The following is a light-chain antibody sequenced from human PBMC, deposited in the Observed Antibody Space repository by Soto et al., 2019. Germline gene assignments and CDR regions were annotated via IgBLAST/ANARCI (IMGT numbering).Light chain of an antibody. CDR3: QQYSTYPLT. J-gene: IGKJ4*01. CDR2: DAS. CDR1: QRITTF. Sequence: GDRVTITCRASQRITTFLAWYQQKPGKAPQILIYDASKLEPGVPSRLSGGGSGTEFTLTISSLQPYDFATYYCQQYSTYPLTVGGGTRVEIK. V-gene: IGKV1-5*01.